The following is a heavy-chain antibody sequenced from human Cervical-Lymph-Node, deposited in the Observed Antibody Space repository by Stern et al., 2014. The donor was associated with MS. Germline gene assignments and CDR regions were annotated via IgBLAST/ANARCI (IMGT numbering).Heavy chain of an antibody. V-gene: IGHV3-53*01. CDR2: ITNGGST. Sequence: EAQMVGFGGGVIQPGGSLRLSCTASGFPASRDYMTWVRQAPGKGLEWVSLITNGGSTFYTDSVKGRFTISRDDSKNTVYLHMTSLRAEDTAMYYCARDTSSPERSDWWGQGTLVTVSS. D-gene: IGHD1-1*01. CDR3: ARDTSSPERSDW. J-gene: IGHJ4*02. CDR1: GFPASRDY.